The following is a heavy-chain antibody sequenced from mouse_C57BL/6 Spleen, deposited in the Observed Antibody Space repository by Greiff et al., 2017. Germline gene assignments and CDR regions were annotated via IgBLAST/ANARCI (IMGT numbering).Heavy chain of an antibody. D-gene: IGHD1-1*01. J-gene: IGHJ4*01. CDR1: GYTFTSYW. CDR2: IDPSDSET. Sequence: VQLQQPGAELVRPGSSVKLSCKASGYTFTSYWLHWVKQRPIQGLEWIGNIDPSDSETHYNQKFKDKATLTVDKSSSTAYMQLSSLTSEDSAVYDCARRTTVVATDYAMDYWGQGTSVTVSS. CDR3: ARRTTVVATDYAMDY. V-gene: IGHV1-52*01.